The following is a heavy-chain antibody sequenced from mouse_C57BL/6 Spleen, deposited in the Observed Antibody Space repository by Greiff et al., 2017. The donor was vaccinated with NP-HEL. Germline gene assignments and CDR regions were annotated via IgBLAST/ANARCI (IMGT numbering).Heavy chain of an antibody. CDR3: ARKHYYSNCVWYFDD. CDR2: IDPSDSDT. V-gene: IGHV1-52*01. D-gene: IGHD2-5*01. CDR1: GYTFTSYW. Sequence: QVQLQQPGAELVRPGSSVKLSCKASGYTFTSYWMHWVKQRPIQGLEWIGNIDPSDSDTHYNQKFKDKATLTVDKSSSTDYMQLSNLTTDDSAVYYCARKHYYSNCVWYFDDWGTGTTVTVSS. J-gene: IGHJ1*03.